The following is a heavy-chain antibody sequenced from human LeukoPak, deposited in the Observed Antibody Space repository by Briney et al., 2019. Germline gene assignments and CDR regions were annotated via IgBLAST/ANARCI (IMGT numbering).Heavy chain of an antibody. CDR2: IQPNGKDK. V-gene: IGHV3-30*02. CDR1: GFTFSSYA. D-gene: IGHD2-21*02. Sequence: GESLRLSCAASGFTFSSYAMSWVRQAPGKGLEWVTLIQPNGKDKYYADSVKGRFTVSRDNSNNMLYLQLNSLRVDDTAIYYCAKRVRVTEFDYWGQGTLVTVSS. CDR3: AKRVRVTEFDY. J-gene: IGHJ4*02.